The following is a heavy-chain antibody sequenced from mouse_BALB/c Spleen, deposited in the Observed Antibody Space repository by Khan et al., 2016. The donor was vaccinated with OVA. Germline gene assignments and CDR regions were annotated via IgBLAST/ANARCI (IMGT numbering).Heavy chain of an antibody. Sequence: EVQLVESGGDLVRPGGSLKLSCAASGFSFSSYSMSWVRQTPDKRLEWVATISSGGDYTYYPDSVKGRSTISRDNAKNTLYLHMSSLKSEDTAIYYCASHLTGSFAYWGQGTLVTVSA. CDR3: ASHLTGSFAY. CDR1: GFSFSSYS. V-gene: IGHV5-6*01. D-gene: IGHD4-1*01. J-gene: IGHJ3*01. CDR2: ISSGGDYT.